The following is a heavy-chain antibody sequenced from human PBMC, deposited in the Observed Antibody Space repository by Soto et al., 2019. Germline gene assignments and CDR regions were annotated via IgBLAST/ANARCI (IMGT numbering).Heavy chain of an antibody. V-gene: IGHV3-21*01. J-gene: IGHJ6*02. Sequence: GESLKISCAASGFTFSSYTMNWVRQAPGRGLEWVSSIGTSSSYIYYADSVKGRFTISRDNAKNSLFLQMNSLRADDTAVYYCARDSVRDYLYYYYGMDVGGQGTTVTVSS. CDR3: ARDSVRDYLYYYYGMDV. CDR1: GFTFSSYT. CDR2: IGTSSSYI. D-gene: IGHD4-17*01.